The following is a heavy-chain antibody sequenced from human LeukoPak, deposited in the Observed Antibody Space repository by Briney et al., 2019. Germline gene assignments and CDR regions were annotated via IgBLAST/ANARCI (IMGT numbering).Heavy chain of an antibody. CDR1: GFTFSSYS. J-gene: IGHJ5*02. CDR2: ISSSSSYI. D-gene: IGHD1-7*01. V-gene: IGHV3-21*01. Sequence: GGSLRLSCAASGFTFSSYSMNWVRQAPGKGLEWVSSISSSSSYIYYADSVKVRFTISRDNSKNTLYLQMNSLRAEDTAVYYCARDGLELRGVSGWFDPWGQGTLVTVSS. CDR3: ARDGLELRGVSGWFDP.